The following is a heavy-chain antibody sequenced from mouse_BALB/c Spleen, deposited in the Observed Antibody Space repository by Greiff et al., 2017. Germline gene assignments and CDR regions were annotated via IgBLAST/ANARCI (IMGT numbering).Heavy chain of an antibody. D-gene: IGHD2-1*01. Sequence: EVQVVESGGGLVKPGGSLKLSCAASGFTFSSYAMSWVRQTPEKRLEWVATISSGGSYTYYPDSVKGRFTISRDNAKNTLYLQMSSLRSEDTAMYYCARHEDYGNPYAMDYWGQGTSVTVSS. CDR2: ISSGGSYT. V-gene: IGHV5-9-3*01. J-gene: IGHJ4*01. CDR3: ARHEDYGNPYAMDY. CDR1: GFTFSSYA.